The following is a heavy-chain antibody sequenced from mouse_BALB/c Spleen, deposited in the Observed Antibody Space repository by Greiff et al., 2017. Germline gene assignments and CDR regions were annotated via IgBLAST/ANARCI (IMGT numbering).Heavy chain of an antibody. J-gene: IGHJ2*01. Sequence: VKVVESGPGLVAPSQSLSITCTVSGFSLTSYGVHWVRQPPGKGLEWLGVIWAGGSTNYNSALMSRLSISKDNSKSQVFLKMNSLQTDDTAMYYCARARGYGSTGDYWGQGTTLTVSA. V-gene: IGHV2-9*02. D-gene: IGHD1-1*01. CDR2: IWAGGST. CDR1: GFSLTSYG. CDR3: ARARGYGSTGDY.